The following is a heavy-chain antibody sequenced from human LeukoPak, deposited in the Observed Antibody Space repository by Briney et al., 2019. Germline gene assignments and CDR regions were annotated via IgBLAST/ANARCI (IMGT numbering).Heavy chain of an antibody. CDR3: ASAVVVVAATQYYYYGMDV. D-gene: IGHD2-15*01. CDR2: IYYSGST. V-gene: IGHV4-31*03. CDR1: GGSISSGGYY. Sequence: SQTLSLTCTVSGGSISSGGYYWSWIRQHPGKGLEWIGYIYYSGSTYYNPSLKSRVTISVDTSKNQFSLKLSSVTVADTAVYYCASAVVVVAATQYYYYGMDVWGKGTTVTVSS. J-gene: IGHJ6*04.